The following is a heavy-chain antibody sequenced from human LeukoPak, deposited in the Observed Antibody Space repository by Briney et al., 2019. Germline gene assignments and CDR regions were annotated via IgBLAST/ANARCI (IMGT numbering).Heavy chain of an antibody. J-gene: IGHJ4*02. D-gene: IGHD6-13*01. Sequence: SVKVSCKASGGTFSSYAISWVRQAPGQGLEWMGRIIPILGIANYAQKFQGRVTITADKSTSTAYMELSSLRSEDTAVYYCARAARIAAAGSFDYWGQGTLVTVSS. V-gene: IGHV1-69*04. CDR1: GGTFSSYA. CDR3: ARAARIAAAGSFDY. CDR2: IIPILGIA.